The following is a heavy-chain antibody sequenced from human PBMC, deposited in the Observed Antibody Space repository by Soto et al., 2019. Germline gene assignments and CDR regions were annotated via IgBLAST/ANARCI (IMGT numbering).Heavy chain of an antibody. CDR1: GYSFSSYG. Sequence: QVQLVQSGPEVKKPGASVKVSCKASGYSFSSYGITWVRQAPGQGLEWMGWISPSTGETNYAQKFQGRVTVTTDRSTTTAYLALSSLRPNDTAVYYCARDWYPRFDHWGPGTLVTVSS. D-gene: IGHD6-13*01. CDR3: ARDWYPRFDH. V-gene: IGHV1-18*01. CDR2: ISPSTGET. J-gene: IGHJ5*02.